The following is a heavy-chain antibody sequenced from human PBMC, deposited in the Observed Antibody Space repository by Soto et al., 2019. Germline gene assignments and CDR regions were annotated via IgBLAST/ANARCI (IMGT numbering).Heavy chain of an antibody. J-gene: IGHJ5*02. CDR1: GYTFTDYY. V-gene: IGHV1-2*02. CDR2: INPNSGGT. Sequence: GASVKVSCKASGYTFTDYYMHWVRRAPGQGLEWMGWINPNSGGTNYAQKFQGRVTMTRDTSISTAYMDLARLKSDDTAVYYCVRAHALGFSNWFDPWGQGTLVTVSS. D-gene: IGHD3-10*01. CDR3: VRAHALGFSNWFDP.